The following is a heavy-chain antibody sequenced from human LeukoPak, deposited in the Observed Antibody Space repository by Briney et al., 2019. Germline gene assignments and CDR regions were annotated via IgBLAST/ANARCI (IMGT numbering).Heavy chain of an antibody. CDR2: ISSSGSYT. CDR1: GFIFSDYY. Sequence: GGSLRLSCAASGFIFSDYYMTWIRQAPGKGPEFISFISSSGSYTNSADSVKGRFTISRDNAKNSLYLQMNSLRAEDTAVYYCARVYGVLGSRGQQLMHWGQGTLVTVSS. J-gene: IGHJ4*02. CDR3: ARVYGVLGSRGQQLMH. D-gene: IGHD6-13*01. V-gene: IGHV3-11*06.